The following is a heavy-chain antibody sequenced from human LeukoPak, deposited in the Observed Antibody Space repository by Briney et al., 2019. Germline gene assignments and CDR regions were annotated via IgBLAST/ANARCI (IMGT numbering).Heavy chain of an antibody. D-gene: IGHD6-25*01. CDR3: ARDWDSGSDYFDY. Sequence: GGSLRLSCAASGFTFSNYWMGWVRQAPGKGLEWVANIKQDGSEKRYVDPVKGRFIISRDNAKNSLYLQINSLRAEDTGVYYCARDWDSGSDYFDYWGQGTLVTVSS. V-gene: IGHV3-7*01. J-gene: IGHJ4*02. CDR1: GFTFSNYW. CDR2: IKQDGSEK.